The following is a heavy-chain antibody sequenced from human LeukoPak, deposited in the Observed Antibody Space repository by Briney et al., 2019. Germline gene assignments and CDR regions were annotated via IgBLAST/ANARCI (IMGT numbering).Heavy chain of an antibody. V-gene: IGHV3-53*01. CDR3: ASGEAGRMVRGVINYYGMDV. D-gene: IGHD3-10*01. J-gene: IGHJ6*02. CDR1: GFTVRSNY. CDR2: IFSGGTT. Sequence: GGSLRLSCAASGFTVRSNYMSWVRRAPGKGLEWVSVIFSGGTTYYADSLKGRFTISRDNSKNTLYLQMNSLRAEDTAVYYCASGEAGRMVRGVINYYGMDVWGQGTTVTVSS.